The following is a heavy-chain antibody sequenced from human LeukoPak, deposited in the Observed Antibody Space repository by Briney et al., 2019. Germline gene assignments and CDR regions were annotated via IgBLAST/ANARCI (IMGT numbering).Heavy chain of an antibody. CDR1: GDSISGFY. CDR3: ARDVVAARGSFDY. J-gene: IGHJ4*02. V-gene: IGHV4-4*07. D-gene: IGHD2-2*01. CDR2: IYTSGST. Sequence: SETLSLTCTVSGDSISGFYWSWIRQAAGKGLEWIGHIYTSGSTNYNLSLKSRVTMSVDMSKNQFSLKLRSVTAADTAVYYCARDVVAARGSFDYWGQGTLVTVSS.